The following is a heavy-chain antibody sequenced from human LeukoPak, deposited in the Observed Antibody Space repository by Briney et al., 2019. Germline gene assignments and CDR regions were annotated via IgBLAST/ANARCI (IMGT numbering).Heavy chain of an antibody. CDR3: AKGGRVVVSMGDAFDI. D-gene: IGHD2-15*01. J-gene: IGHJ3*02. V-gene: IGHV3-30*18. CDR1: GFTFSYYG. CDR2: ISSDGSSK. Sequence: TGGSLRLSCVASGFTFSYYGIHWVRQAPGKGLEWVAVISSDGSSKYYEDSVKGRFTISRDNSKKTLYLQMNSLRTEDTAVYYCAKGGRVVVSMGDAFDIWGQGTTVTVSS.